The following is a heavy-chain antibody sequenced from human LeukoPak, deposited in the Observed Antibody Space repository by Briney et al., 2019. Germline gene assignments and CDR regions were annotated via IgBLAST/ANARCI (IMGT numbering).Heavy chain of an antibody. Sequence: RSQTLSLTCAISGDSVSSNTAAWNWIRQSPSRGLEWLGRTYYRSKWYNDYALFVKSRIIINPDTSKNQFSLQLNSVTPEDTAVYYCARDLLSSGWYAGDYWGQGTLVTVSS. CDR1: GDSVSSNTAA. V-gene: IGHV6-1*01. J-gene: IGHJ4*02. CDR3: ARDLLSSGWYAGDY. D-gene: IGHD6-19*01. CDR2: TYYRSKWYN.